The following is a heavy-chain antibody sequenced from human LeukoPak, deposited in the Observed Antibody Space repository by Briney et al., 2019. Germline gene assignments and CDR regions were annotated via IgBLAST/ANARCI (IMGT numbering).Heavy chain of an antibody. CDR1: GFTFSDYY. CDR2: ISSSSSYT. J-gene: IGHJ3*02. D-gene: IGHD4-17*01. V-gene: IGHV3-11*06. Sequence: GGSLRLSCAASGFTFSDYYMSWIRQAPGKGLEWVSYISSSSSYTNYADSVKGRFTIPRDNAKNSLYLQMNSLRAEDTAVYYCARDGTVTTNDAFDIWGQGTMVTVSS. CDR3: ARDGTVTTNDAFDI.